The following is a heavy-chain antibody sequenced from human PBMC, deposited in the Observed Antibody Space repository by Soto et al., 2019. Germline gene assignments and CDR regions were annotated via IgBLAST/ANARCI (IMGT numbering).Heavy chain of an antibody. Sequence: LRLSCAASGFTVSSNYMSWVRQAPGKGLEWVSVIYSGGSTYYADSVKGRFTISRDNSKNTLYLQMNSLRAEDTAVYYCASSPCSSTSCYELDYYYYYMDVWGKGTTVTVSS. D-gene: IGHD2-2*01. CDR1: GFTVSSNY. J-gene: IGHJ6*03. V-gene: IGHV3-66*01. CDR2: IYSGGST. CDR3: ASSPCSSTSCYELDYYYYYMDV.